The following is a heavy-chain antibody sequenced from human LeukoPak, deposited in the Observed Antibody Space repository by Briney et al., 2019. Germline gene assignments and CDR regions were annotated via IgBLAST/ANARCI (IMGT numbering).Heavy chain of an antibody. J-gene: IGHJ5*02. CDR2: INAGNGNT. CDR3: AREVGAIIVVVTAPNWFDP. D-gene: IGHD2-21*02. CDR1: GYTFTSYG. Sequence: ASVKVSCKASGYTFTSYGISWVRQAPGQGLEWMGWINAGNGNTKYSQKFQGRVTITRDTSASTAYMELSSLRSEDTAVYYCAREVGAIIVVVTAPNWFDPWGQGTLVTVSS. V-gene: IGHV1-3*01.